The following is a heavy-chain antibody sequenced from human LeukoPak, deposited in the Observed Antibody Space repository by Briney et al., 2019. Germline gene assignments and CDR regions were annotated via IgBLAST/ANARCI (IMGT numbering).Heavy chain of an antibody. J-gene: IGHJ4*02. V-gene: IGHV4-4*02. CDR2: IYHSGST. Sequence: PSETLSLTCAVSGGSISSSNWWSWVRQPPGKGLEWIGEIYHSGSTNYNPSLKSRVTISVNKSKNQFSLKLSSVTAADTAVYYCPREYKGLLGFPGDCRGQGTLVTVSS. CDR3: PREYKGLLGFPGDC. D-gene: IGHD2-21*02. CDR1: GGSISSSNW.